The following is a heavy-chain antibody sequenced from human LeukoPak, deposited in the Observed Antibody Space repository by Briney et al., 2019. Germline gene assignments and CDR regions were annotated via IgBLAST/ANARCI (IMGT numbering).Heavy chain of an antibody. CDR3: ARPWKYYDCWSFDY. CDR2: IIPIFGTA. J-gene: IGHJ4*02. D-gene: IGHD3-3*01. V-gene: IGHV1-69*05. CDR1: GGTFSSYA. Sequence: ASVKVSCKASGGTFSSYAISWVRQAPGQGLEWMGGIIPIFGTANYAQKFQGKVTITTDESTSTAYMELSSLRSEDTAVYYCARPWKYYDCWSFDYWGQGTLVTVSS.